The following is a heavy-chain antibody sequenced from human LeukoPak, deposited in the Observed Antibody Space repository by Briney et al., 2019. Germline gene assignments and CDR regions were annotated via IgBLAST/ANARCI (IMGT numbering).Heavy chain of an antibody. CDR2: IRYDGSNK. CDR3: ARESESYDSSGSTFGY. V-gene: IGHV3-30*02. D-gene: IGHD3-22*01. CDR1: GFTFSSYV. Sequence: GGSLRLSCAASGFTFSSYVMHWVRQAPDKGLEWVAFIRYDGSNKYYSDSVKGRFTISRDNSKNTLYLQMNSLRPEDTAVYYCARESESYDSSGSTFGYWGQGTLVTVSS. J-gene: IGHJ4*02.